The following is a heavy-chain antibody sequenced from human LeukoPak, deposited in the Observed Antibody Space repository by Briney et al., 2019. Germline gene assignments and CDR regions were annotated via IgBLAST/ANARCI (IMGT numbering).Heavy chain of an antibody. CDR1: GFTFSNAW. CDR3: AREEAGSYSYYFDY. J-gene: IGHJ4*02. D-gene: IGHD1-26*01. V-gene: IGHV3-20*04. Sequence: GGSLRLSCAASGFTFSNAWMSWVRQAPGKGLEWVSGINWNGGSTGYADSVKGRFTIYRDNAKNSLYLQMNSLRAEDTALYYCAREEAGSYSYYFDYWGQGTLVTVSS. CDR2: INWNGGST.